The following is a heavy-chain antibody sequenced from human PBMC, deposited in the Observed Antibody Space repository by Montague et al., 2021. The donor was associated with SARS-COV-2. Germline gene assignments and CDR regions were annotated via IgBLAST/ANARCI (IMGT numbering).Heavy chain of an antibody. V-gene: IGHV4-34*01. D-gene: IGHD2-15*01. J-gene: IGHJ6*02. CDR1: GGSFSGFQ. CDR2: INQSGST. Sequence: SETLSLTCALYGGSFSGFQWSWIRQSPGKGLEWIGEINQSGSTNYNVSLKSRVTISVDTSKNQFSLKLSSVTAADTAVYYCARGSGCSGGSCYSEWDPYYDYGMDVWGQGTTVTVSS. CDR3: ARGSGCSGGSCYSEWDPYYDYGMDV.